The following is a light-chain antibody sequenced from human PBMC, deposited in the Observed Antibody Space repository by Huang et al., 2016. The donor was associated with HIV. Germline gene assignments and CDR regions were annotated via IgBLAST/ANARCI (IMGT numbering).Light chain of an antibody. V-gene: IGKV3-11*01. Sequence: EVVLTQSPATLSLSPGERATLSCRASQSVTNFLAWYQQKPDQPPRLLIYDASTRATGIPPRFSGSGSGTDSTLTISSLEPEDFAVYYCQQRNDWPPYTFGQGTRLEIK. CDR1: QSVTNF. J-gene: IGKJ2*01. CDR3: QQRNDWPPYT. CDR2: DAS.